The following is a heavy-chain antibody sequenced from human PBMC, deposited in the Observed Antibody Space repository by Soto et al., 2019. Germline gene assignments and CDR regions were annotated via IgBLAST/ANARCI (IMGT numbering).Heavy chain of an antibody. V-gene: IGHV4-31*03. CDR3: ARVTAVAGIDSYYGMDV. CDR1: GDSIYSGSYY. J-gene: IGHJ6*02. Sequence: QVQLQESGPGLVKPSQTLSLTCTVSGDSIYSGSYYWNWIRQHPGKGLEWIGNIYYNGNTNYNPSVESRAPISVDTYQNQFSLKLNSVTAADTAVYYCARVTAVAGIDSYYGMDVWGQGTTVTVSS. D-gene: IGHD6-19*01. CDR2: IYYNGNT.